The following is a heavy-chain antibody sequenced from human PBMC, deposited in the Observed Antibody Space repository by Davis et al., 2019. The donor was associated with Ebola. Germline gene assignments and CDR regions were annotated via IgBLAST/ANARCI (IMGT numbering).Heavy chain of an antibody. Sequence: LSLTCAVYGGSFSGYYWSWIRQPPGKGLEWLGDINHSGSTNYNPSLKSRVTISVDTSKNQFSLKLSSVTAADTAVYYCARAAAGTYYYYGMDVWGQGTTVTVSS. D-gene: IGHD6-13*01. CDR3: ARAAAGTYYYYGMDV. J-gene: IGHJ6*02. CDR2: INHSGST. V-gene: IGHV4-34*01. CDR1: GGSFSGYY.